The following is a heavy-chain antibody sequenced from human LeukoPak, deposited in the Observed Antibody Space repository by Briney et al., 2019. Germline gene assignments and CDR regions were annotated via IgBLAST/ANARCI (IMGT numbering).Heavy chain of an antibody. D-gene: IGHD2/OR15-2a*01. J-gene: IGHJ4*02. CDR3: ASEGAFFTFPFDY. Sequence: PSETLSLTCTVSGGSISSGSYYWSWIRQPAGKGLEWIGRIYTSGSTNYNPSLKSRVTISVDTSKNQFSLKLSSVTAADTAVYYCASEGAFFTFPFDYWGQGTLVTVSS. V-gene: IGHV4-61*02. CDR2: IYTSGST. CDR1: GGSISSGSYY.